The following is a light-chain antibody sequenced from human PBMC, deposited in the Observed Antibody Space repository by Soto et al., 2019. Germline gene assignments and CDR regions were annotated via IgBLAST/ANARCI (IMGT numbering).Light chain of an antibody. J-gene: IGLJ2*01. CDR3: ATWDDSLNVV. V-gene: IGLV1-47*01. CDR2: RNN. CDR1: SSNIGSNY. Sequence: QSVLTQPPSASGTPGQRVTISCSGSSSNIGSNYVYWYQQLPGTAPKLLIYRNNQRPSGVPDRFSGSKPGTSASLAISGLRSEDEADYYCATWDDSLNVVFGGGTKLTVL.